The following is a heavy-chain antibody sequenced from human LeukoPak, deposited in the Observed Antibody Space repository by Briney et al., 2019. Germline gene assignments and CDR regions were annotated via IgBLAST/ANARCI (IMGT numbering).Heavy chain of an antibody. V-gene: IGHV4-39*07. CDR3: ARGYYHFPNGYSSFYFDY. Sequence: PSETLSLTCTVSGDSISSPYYYWGWIRQPPGEGLEWVGSVYYSGTTYYSPSLSSRVTISGDPSKTQFSLKLSSVTAADTAMYYCARGYYHFPNGYSSFYFDYRGPGILVTVSS. J-gene: IGHJ4*02. CDR1: GDSISSPYYY. D-gene: IGHD3-3*01. CDR2: VYYSGTT.